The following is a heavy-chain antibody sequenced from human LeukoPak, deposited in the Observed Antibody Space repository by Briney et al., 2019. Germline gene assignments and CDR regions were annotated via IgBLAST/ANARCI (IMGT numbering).Heavy chain of an antibody. J-gene: IGHJ4*02. D-gene: IGHD6-13*01. Sequence: GGSLRLSCAASGFTFSSYGMHWVRQAPGKGLEWVAVISYDGSNKYYADSVKGRFTISRDNSKNTLYLQMNSLRAEDTAVYYCAKDVTRAAAGQNYWGQGTLGTVSS. V-gene: IGHV3-30*18. CDR3: AKDVTRAAAGQNY. CDR1: GFTFSSYG. CDR2: ISYDGSNK.